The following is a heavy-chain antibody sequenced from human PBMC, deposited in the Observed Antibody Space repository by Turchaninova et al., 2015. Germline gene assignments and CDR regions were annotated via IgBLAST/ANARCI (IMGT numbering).Heavy chain of an antibody. CDR1: GFSLSTTGIR. CDR3: ARINGYMYYFDY. Sequence: QVTLKESGPALVKPTQTLTLTCTFPGFSLSTTGIRIIWIRQPPGTALEWLARIDWDDDKFYSTSLKTRLTISKDTSRNQVVLTMTNMDPVDTATYYCARINGYMYYFDYWGQGTLVTVSS. J-gene: IGHJ4*02. CDR2: IDWDDDK. D-gene: IGHD5-24*01. V-gene: IGHV2-70*04.